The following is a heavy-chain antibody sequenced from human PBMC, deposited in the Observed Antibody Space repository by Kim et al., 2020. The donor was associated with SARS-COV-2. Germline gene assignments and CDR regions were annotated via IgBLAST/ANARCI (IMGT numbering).Heavy chain of an antibody. CDR2: INSDGSST. CDR3: ARAGGVGYSSSWTFY. V-gene: IGHV3-74*01. J-gene: IGHJ4*02. Sequence: GGSLRLSCAASGFTFSSYWMHWVRQAPGKGLVWVSRINSDGSSTSYADSVKGRFTISRDNAKNTLYLQMNSLRAEDTAVYYCARAGGVGYSSSWTFYWGQGTLVTVSS. CDR1: GFTFSSYW. D-gene: IGHD6-13*01.